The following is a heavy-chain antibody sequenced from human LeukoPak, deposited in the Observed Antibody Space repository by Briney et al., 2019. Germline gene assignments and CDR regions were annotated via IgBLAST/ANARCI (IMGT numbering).Heavy chain of an antibody. CDR3: ARDFSRGGYGDYLAFRY. D-gene: IGHD4-17*01. V-gene: IGHV1-69*05. Sequence: SVKVSCKASGGTFSSYAISWVRQAPGQGLEWMGRIIPIFGTANYAQKFQGRVTITTDESTSTAYMELSSLRSEDTAVYYCARDFSRGGYGDYLAFRYWGQGTLVTVSS. CDR1: GGTFSSYA. CDR2: IIPIFGTA. J-gene: IGHJ4*02.